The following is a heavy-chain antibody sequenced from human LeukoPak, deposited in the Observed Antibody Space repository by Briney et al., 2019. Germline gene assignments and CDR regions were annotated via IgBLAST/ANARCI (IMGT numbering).Heavy chain of an antibody. V-gene: IGHV4-59*01. CDR3: ARVYYSNSYDYWYFDL. CDR1: GGSISSYY. D-gene: IGHD6-13*01. Sequence: SETLSLTCLVSGGSISSYYWSWIRQPPGKGLEWIGYIFHSGSTNYNPSRKSRVTISVDTSKNQFSLKLSSVTAADTAVYYCARVYYSNSYDYWYFDLWGRGTLVTVSS. J-gene: IGHJ2*01. CDR2: IFHSGST.